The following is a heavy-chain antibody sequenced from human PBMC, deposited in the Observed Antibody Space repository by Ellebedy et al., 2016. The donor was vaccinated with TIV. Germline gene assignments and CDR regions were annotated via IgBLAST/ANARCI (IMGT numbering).Heavy chain of an antibody. CDR1: GGSFSGYY. CDR2: INHSGST. CDR3: ARIYRGPVDTAMDHSDY. Sequence: SETLSLTCAVYGGSFSGYYWSWIRQPPGKGLEWIGEINHSGSTNYNPSLKSRVTISVDTSKNQFSLKLSSVTAADTAVYYCARIYRGPVDTAMDHSDYWGQGTLVTVSS. D-gene: IGHD5-18*01. J-gene: IGHJ4*02. V-gene: IGHV4-34*01.